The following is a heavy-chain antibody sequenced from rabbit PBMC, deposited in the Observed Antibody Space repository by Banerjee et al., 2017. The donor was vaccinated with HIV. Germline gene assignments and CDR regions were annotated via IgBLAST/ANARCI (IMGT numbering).Heavy chain of an antibody. CDR3: ARDLAGVIGWNFGL. CDR2: IYAGSSGST. D-gene: IGHD4-1*01. Sequence: QEQLVESGGGLVQPEGSLTLTCTASGFSFSTTYYMCWVRQAPGKGLELIACIYAGSSGSTYYASWAKGRFTISKTSSTTVTLQMTSLTAADTATYFCARDLAGVIGWNFGLWGPGTLVTVS. CDR1: GFSFSTTYY. J-gene: IGHJ4*01. V-gene: IGHV1S45*01.